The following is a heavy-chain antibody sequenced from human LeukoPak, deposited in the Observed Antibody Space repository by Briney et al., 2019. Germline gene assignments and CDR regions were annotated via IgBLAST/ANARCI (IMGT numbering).Heavy chain of an antibody. Sequence: SGGSLRLSCAASGFTFSSYGMHWVRQAPGKGLEWVAVISYDGSNKYYADSVKGRFTISRDNSKNTLYLQMNSLRAEDTAVYYCAKGSGWSYFDYWGQGTLVTVSS. CDR3: AKGSGWSYFDY. V-gene: IGHV3-30*18. J-gene: IGHJ4*02. CDR2: ISYDGSNK. D-gene: IGHD6-19*01. CDR1: GFTFSSYG.